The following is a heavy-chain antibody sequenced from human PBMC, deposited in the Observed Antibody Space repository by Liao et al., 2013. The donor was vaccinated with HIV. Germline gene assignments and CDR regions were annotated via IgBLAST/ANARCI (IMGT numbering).Heavy chain of an antibody. CDR1: GASISSSSDY. Sequence: QLQLQEPGPGLVKPSETLSLTCTVSGASISSSSDYWGWIRQPPGKGLEWIGNIYFSGSTYYNPSLKSRVTISVDTSKNQFSLKLSSVTAADTAVYYCARGRVIDYWGQGTLVTVYS. V-gene: IGHV4-39*07. CDR2: IYFSGST. CDR3: ARGRVIDY. J-gene: IGHJ4*02.